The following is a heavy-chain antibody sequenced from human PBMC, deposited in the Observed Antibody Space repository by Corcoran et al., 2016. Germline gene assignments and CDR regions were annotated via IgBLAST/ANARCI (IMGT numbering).Heavy chain of an antibody. CDR3: ARAWSVYRRPPAFDS. D-gene: IGHD1-26*01. CDR1: GGSISSYY. J-gene: IGHJ3*02. CDR2: IYYSGST. V-gene: IGHV4-59*01. Sequence: QVQLQESGPGLVKPSETLSLTCTVSGGSISSYYWSWIRQPPGKGLEWIGYIYYSGSTNYNPSLKSRVTISVDTSKNQFSLKRSSVTAADTAVDYCARAWSVYRRPPAFDSGGQGTMVTVSS.